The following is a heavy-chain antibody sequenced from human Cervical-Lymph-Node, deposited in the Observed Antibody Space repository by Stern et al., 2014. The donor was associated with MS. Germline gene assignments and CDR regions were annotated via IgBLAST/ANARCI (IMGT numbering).Heavy chain of an antibody. Sequence: VHLVESGAEVKKPGASVKVSCKASGYTFTGYYMHWVRQAPGQGLEWMGWINPDSGVTNYAQKFQGRVTVTRDTSITTAYIELSSLRSDDTAVYFCAKAGFSYSGSGREFDYWGQGTLVSVSS. D-gene: IGHD3-10*01. CDR3: AKAGFSYSGSGREFDY. J-gene: IGHJ4*02. V-gene: IGHV1-2*02. CDR2: INPDSGVT. CDR1: GYTFTGYY.